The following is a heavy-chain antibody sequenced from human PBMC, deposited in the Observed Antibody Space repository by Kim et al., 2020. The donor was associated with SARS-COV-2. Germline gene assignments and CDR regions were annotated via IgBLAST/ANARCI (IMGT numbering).Heavy chain of an antibody. CDR2: ISGRGGST. CDR3: AKGTFMADY. D-gene: IGHD3-10*01. J-gene: IGHJ4*02. V-gene: IGHV3-23*01. Sequence: GGSLRLSCAASGFTFSSYAMDWVRQAPGKGLEWVSRISGRGGSTDYADSVKGRFTISRDNSKNTLYLQMNSLRADDTAVYYCAKGTFMADYWGQGTLVTVS. CDR1: GFTFSSYA.